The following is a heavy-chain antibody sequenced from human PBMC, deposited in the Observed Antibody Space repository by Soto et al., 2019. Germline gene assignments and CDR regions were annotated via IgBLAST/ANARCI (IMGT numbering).Heavy chain of an antibody. V-gene: IGHV4-61*08. CDR3: ARHSEGGTWNWGNYFDY. D-gene: IGHD1-7*01. CDR2: IYYSGGT. CDR1: GAALSSGGYF. J-gene: IGHJ4*02. Sequence: SETLSLTCTVSGAALSSGGYFYTWVRQPPGKGLEWLGYIYYSGGTNYNPSLKSRVTISLDKSKSQFSLRLISVTAADTAVYFCARHSEGGTWNWGNYFDYWGQGALVTVSS.